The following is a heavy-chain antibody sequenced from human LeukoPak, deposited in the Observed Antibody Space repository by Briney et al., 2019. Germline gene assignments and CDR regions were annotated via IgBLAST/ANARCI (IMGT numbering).Heavy chain of an antibody. V-gene: IGHV3-11*01. CDR1: GFTFSDYY. Sequence: GGSLRISCAASGFTFSDYYMSWIRQAPGKGLEWVSYISSSGSTIYYADSVKGRFTISRDNAKNSLYLQMNSLRAEDTAVYYCARDSGSSAVAGILNWFDPWGQGTLVTVSS. CDR3: ARDSGSSAVAGILNWFDP. D-gene: IGHD6-19*01. CDR2: ISSSGSTI. J-gene: IGHJ5*02.